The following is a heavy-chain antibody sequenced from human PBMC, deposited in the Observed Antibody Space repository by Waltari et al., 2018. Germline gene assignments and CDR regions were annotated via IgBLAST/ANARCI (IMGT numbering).Heavy chain of an antibody. CDR3: ARVPYGDYFDY. Sequence: VQLVESGGGVVQPERSLRPSFSASGFTFSSFSIHWVRQAPGKGLEWVAVISYDGSNKYYADSVKGRFTISRDNSKNTLYLQMNSLRAEDTAVYYCARVPYGDYFDYWGQGTLVTVSS. V-gene: IGHV3-30-3*01. CDR2: ISYDGSNK. CDR1: GFTFSSFS. D-gene: IGHD4-17*01. J-gene: IGHJ4*02.